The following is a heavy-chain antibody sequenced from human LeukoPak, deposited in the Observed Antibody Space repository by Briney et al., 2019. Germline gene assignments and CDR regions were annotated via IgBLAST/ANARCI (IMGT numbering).Heavy chain of an antibody. Sequence: PGGSLRLSCAASGFTFSSYSMNWVRQAPGKGLEWVSSISSSSSYIYYADSVKGRFTISRDNAKNSLYLQMNSLRAEDTAVYYCARTSYYYDSSGYSGDYWGQGTLVTVSS. CDR1: GFTFSSYS. CDR2: ISSSSSYI. V-gene: IGHV3-21*01. D-gene: IGHD3-22*01. J-gene: IGHJ4*02. CDR3: ARTSYYYDSSGYSGDY.